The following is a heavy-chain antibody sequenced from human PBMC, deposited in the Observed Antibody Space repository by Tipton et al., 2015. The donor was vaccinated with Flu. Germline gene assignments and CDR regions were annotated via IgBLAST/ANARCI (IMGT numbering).Heavy chain of an antibody. Sequence: VQLVQSGGGLVQPGGSLRLSCAASGFTFSSYEMNWVRQAPGKGLEWVSYISSSGSTIYYADSVKGRFTISRDSAKNSLYLQMNSLRAEDTAVYYCARVSGYSSGLGYWGQGTLVTVSS. CDR1: GFTFSSYE. V-gene: IGHV3-48*03. J-gene: IGHJ4*02. CDR2: ISSSGSTI. D-gene: IGHD6-19*01. CDR3: ARVSGYSSGLGY.